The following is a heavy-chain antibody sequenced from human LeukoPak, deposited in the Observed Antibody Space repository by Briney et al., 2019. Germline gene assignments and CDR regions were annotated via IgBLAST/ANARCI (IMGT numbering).Heavy chain of an antibody. D-gene: IGHD1-1*01. J-gene: IGHJ4*02. CDR1: GGSISSGDYY. CDR2: IYYSGST. V-gene: IGHV4-31*03. CDR3: ARGGQTTRENDY. Sequence: SQTLSLTCTVSGGSISSGDYYWSWIRQHPGKGLEWIGYIYYSGSTYYNPALKSRVTISVDTSKNQFSLKLSSVTAADTAVYYCARGGQTTRENDYWGQGTLVTVSS.